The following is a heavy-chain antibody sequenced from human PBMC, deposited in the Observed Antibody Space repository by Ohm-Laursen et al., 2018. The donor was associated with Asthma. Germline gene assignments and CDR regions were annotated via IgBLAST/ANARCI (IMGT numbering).Heavy chain of an antibody. J-gene: IGHJ1*01. CDR1: GYTFSRYS. V-gene: IGHV3-21*01. D-gene: IGHD1-26*01. CDR3: ARIGPEWELPGREYSLHH. CDR2: ISTASTFI. Sequence: SLSLSCSASGYTFSRYSIHWVRQVPGKGLEWVASISTASTFIYYADSVRGQFTTSRDNAKNSVYLQMNSLRAEDTALYYCARIGPEWELPGREYSLHHWGQGTQVTVSS.